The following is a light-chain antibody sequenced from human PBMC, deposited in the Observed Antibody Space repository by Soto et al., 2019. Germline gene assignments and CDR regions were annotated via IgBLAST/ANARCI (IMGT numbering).Light chain of an antibody. CDR3: QQANSFPLT. CDR1: QDISKW. V-gene: IGKV1-12*01. J-gene: IGKJ4*01. CDR2: DAS. Sequence: DIQMTQSPSSVSASVGDRLTITCRASQDISKWLAWYQQKPGKAPQLLISDASSLQSGVPSRFSGSGYGTDFTLTIRSLQPEDFAIYFCQQANSFPLTFGGGTKVAVK.